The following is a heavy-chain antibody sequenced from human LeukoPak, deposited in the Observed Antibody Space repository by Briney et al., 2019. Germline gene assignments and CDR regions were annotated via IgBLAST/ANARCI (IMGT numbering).Heavy chain of an antibody. CDR3: AKGRIYYMDV. D-gene: IGHD2-15*01. CDR2: ISDSGGST. J-gene: IGHJ6*03. Sequence: GDSLRLSCAASGFTFSSYAMTWGRQAPGKGMEWVSAISDSGGSTYYADSVKGRFTISRDNSKNTLYLQMNSLRAGDTAVYYCAKGRIYYMDVWGKGTTVTVSS. CDR1: GFTFSSYA. V-gene: IGHV3-23*01.